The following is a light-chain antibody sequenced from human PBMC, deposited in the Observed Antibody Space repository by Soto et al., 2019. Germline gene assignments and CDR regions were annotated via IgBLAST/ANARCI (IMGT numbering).Light chain of an antibody. V-gene: IGKV3-20*01. CDR2: GAS. CDR1: QIVSSSY. Sequence: VLTQSNGTLSLSPGERATLSCRASQIVSSSYLAWYQQKPGQAPRLLIYGASSRATGIPDRFSGSGSGTDFTLTISRLEPEDFAVYYCQQYGSSPEGFTFAPGTKVAI. CDR3: QQYGSSPEGFT. J-gene: IGKJ3*01.